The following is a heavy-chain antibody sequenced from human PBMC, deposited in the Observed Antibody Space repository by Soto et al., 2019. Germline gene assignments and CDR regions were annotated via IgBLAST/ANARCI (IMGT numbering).Heavy chain of an antibody. CDR3: ARAIKWLRLRGAQYNYYYYYMDV. D-gene: IGHD5-12*01. J-gene: IGHJ6*03. Sequence: ASVKVSCKASGYTFTGYYMHWVRQAPGQGLEWMGWINPNSGGTNYAQKFQGWVTISVDTSKNQFSLKLSSVTAADTAVYYCARAIKWLRLRGAQYNYYYYYMDVWGKGTTVTVSS. CDR2: INPNSGGT. V-gene: IGHV1-2*04. CDR1: GYTFTGYY.